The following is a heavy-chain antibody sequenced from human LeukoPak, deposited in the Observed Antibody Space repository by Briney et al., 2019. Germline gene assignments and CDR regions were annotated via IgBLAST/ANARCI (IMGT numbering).Heavy chain of an antibody. J-gene: IGHJ4*02. CDR2: VSGSGDST. CDR3: AKDSYGDFSLGPED. V-gene: IGHV3-23*01. CDR1: GFTFSDYA. D-gene: IGHD4-17*01. Sequence: GGSLRLSCAASGFTFSDYAMNWIRQAPGKGLEWVSAVSGSGDSTYYADSVKGRFTISRDNSKNTLYLRMSSLRADDTAVYYRAKDSYGDFSLGPEDWGQGTLVTVSS.